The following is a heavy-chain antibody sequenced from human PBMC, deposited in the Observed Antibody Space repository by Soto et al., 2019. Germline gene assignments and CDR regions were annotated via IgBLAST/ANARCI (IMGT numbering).Heavy chain of an antibody. V-gene: IGHV3-30-3*01. CDR3: ARDQGAGYYFDY. CDR1: GFTFSSYA. D-gene: IGHD1-26*01. J-gene: IGHJ4*02. CDR2: ISYDGSNK. Sequence: QVQLVESGGGVVQPGRSLRLSCAASGFTFSSYAMHWVRQAPGKGLEWVAVISYDGSNKYYADSVKGRFTISRDNSKNKLYLQMNSLRAEDTAVYYCARDQGAGYYFDYWGQGTLVTVSS.